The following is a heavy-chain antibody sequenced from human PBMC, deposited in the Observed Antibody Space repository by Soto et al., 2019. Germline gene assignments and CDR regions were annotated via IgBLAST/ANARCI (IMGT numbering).Heavy chain of an antibody. CDR1: GGSFSGYY. D-gene: IGHD6-6*01. CDR2: INHSGST. J-gene: IGHJ5*02. V-gene: IGHV4-34*01. Sequence: QVQLQQWGAGLLKPSETLSLTCAVYGGSFSGYYWSWIRQPPGKGLEWIGEINHSGSTNYNPSLKSRVTISVDTSKNQFSLKLRSVTAADTAVYYCARVVDIAARSGPETRENWFDPWGQGTLVTVSS. CDR3: ARVVDIAARSGPETRENWFDP.